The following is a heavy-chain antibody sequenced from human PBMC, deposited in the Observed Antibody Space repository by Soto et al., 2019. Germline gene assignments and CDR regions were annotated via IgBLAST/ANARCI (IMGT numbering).Heavy chain of an antibody. CDR1: GYTFTSYA. CDR2: INAGNGNT. J-gene: IGHJ4*02. V-gene: IGHV1-3*01. CDR3: ARGDSSSWYSLGY. Sequence: QVQLVQSGAEVEKPGASVKVSCKASGYTFTSYAMHWVRQAPGQRLEWMGWINAGNGNTKYSQKFQGRVTITRDTSASTAYMELSSLRSEDTAVYYCARGDSSSWYSLGYWGQGTLVTVSS. D-gene: IGHD6-13*01.